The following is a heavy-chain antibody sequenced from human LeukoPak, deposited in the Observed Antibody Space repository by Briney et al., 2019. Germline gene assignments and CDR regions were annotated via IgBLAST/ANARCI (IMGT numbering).Heavy chain of an antibody. J-gene: IGHJ5*02. CDR3: ARELYRGLGNWFDP. D-gene: IGHD3-10*01. V-gene: IGHV3-48*01. CDR1: GFPLTYSTYN. CDR2: ISNGGSTI. Sequence: GGSLRLSCVASGFPLTYSTYNMMWVRQAAGKGLEGIEFISNGGSTIYYANSVEGRFTISRDNAKNSLYLQMNGLRAEDTAVYYCARELYRGLGNWFDPWGQGTLVTVSS.